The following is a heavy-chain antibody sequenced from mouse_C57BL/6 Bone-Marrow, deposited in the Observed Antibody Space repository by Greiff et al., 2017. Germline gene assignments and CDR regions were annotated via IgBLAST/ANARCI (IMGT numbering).Heavy chain of an antibody. CDR3: AATVVASYYYAMDY. CDR2: IHPNSGST. Sequence: QVQLQQPGAELVKPGASVKLSCKASGYTFTSYWMHWVKQRPGQGLEWIGMIHPNSGSTNYNEKFKSKATLTVDKSSSTAYMQLSSLTSEDSAVYYCAATVVASYYYAMDYWGQGTSVTVSS. CDR1: GYTFTSYW. J-gene: IGHJ4*01. D-gene: IGHD1-1*01. V-gene: IGHV1-64*01.